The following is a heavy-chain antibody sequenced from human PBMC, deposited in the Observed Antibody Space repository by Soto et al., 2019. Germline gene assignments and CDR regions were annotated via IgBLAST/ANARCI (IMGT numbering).Heavy chain of an antibody. CDR3: ARDPGGCSGGSCYSWYFDY. D-gene: IGHD2-15*01. J-gene: IGHJ4*02. CDR2: ISSSSSTI. Sequence: EVQLVESGGHLVQPGGSLRLSCAASGFIFSTYSMNWVRQAPGKGPEWVSYISSSSSTIYSADSVKGRFTISRDNAKNSLYLQMNSLRAEDTAVYYCARDPGGCSGGSCYSWYFDYWGQGTLVTVSS. CDR1: GFIFSTYS. V-gene: IGHV3-48*01.